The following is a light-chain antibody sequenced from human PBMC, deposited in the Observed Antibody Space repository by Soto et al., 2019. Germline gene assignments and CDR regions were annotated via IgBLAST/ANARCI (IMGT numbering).Light chain of an antibody. CDR1: HGIRKE. Sequence: HRLHSPSSVSASVGGRVTITCRASHGIRKELGWYQQKPGKAPNLLISAASSLQSGVPSRFSGSGSDTDFTLTIRNLQPEDFATYYCQQYYSFPWTFGLGTKVDIK. J-gene: IGKJ1*01. CDR2: AAS. CDR3: QQYYSFPWT. V-gene: IGKV1-6*01.